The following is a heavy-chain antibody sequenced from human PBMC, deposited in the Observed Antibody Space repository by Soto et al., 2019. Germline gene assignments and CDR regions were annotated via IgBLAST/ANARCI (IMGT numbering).Heavy chain of an antibody. CDR2: ISGGGGT. J-gene: IGHJ6*02. V-gene: IGHV3-53*01. Sequence: EVQLVESGGGLIQPGGSLRLSCAASGFTVSSDYMNWVRQAPGKGLEWVSVISGGGGTYYADSVKGRFVVSRDNAKNSLYLQMNSLRAEDTAVYYCARDHGNYGMDVWGQGTTVTVSS. CDR1: GFTVSSDY. CDR3: ARDHGNYGMDV.